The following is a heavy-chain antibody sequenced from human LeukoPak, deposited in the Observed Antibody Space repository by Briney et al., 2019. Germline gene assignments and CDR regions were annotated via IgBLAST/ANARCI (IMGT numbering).Heavy chain of an antibody. CDR3: ANEIRPNDY. CDR1: EFDFSTHA. Sequence: GGSLRLSCAASEFDFSTHAMTWVRQAPGKGLEWVSAISISGTKTYYADSVKGRFTISRDNTKNTLYLQMYSLRAEDTAVYYCANEIRPNDYWGQGTLVTVSS. D-gene: IGHD4-17*01. CDR2: ISISGTKT. J-gene: IGHJ4*02. V-gene: IGHV3-23*01.